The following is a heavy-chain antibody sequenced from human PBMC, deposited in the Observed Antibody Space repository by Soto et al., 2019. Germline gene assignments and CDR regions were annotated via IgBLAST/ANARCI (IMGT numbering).Heavy chain of an antibody. CDR1: GYTFSTSG. J-gene: IGHJ6*02. CDR3: ARAGAAPYYYYGMDV. Sequence: QVQLVPSGAEVRKPGASVKVSCKASGYTFSTSGMSWLRQAPGQGLEWMGWISTYNGDTNDAPKFQDRVTMTSDTSTSTVYMELRSLRSDDTAVYYCARAGAAPYYYYGMDVWGQGTRVTVSS. CDR2: ISTYNGDT. D-gene: IGHD2-15*01. V-gene: IGHV1-18*01.